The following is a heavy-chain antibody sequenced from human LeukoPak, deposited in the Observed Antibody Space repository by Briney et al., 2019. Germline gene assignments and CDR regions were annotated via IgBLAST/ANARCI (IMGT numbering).Heavy chain of an antibody. Sequence: PGGTLRLSCAASGFTFSSYGMSWVRQAPGKGLEWVSAIRGSGDSTYYADSVKGRFTISRDNSKNTLYLQMNSLRVDDTALYYCARGLTGGPRFDFWGQGTLVSVSP. CDR2: IRGSGDST. CDR1: GFTFSSYG. J-gene: IGHJ4*02. D-gene: IGHD3-10*01. CDR3: ARGLTGGPRFDF. V-gene: IGHV3-23*01.